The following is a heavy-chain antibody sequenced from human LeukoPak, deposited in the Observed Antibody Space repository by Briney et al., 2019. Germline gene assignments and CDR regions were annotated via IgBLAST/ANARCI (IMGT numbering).Heavy chain of an antibody. D-gene: IGHD2-21*02. CDR1: GGSINSSGYY. V-gene: IGHV4-39*01. CDR2: IYYTGAS. CDR3: ARHGDFGGYYAMDV. J-gene: IGHJ6*02. Sequence: SETLSLTCTVSGGSINSSGYYWGWIRQPPGRGLEWIATIYYTGASYYHPSLKSRLTISLDTSKNQFSLKLTSVTAADTAIYYCARHGDFGGYYAMDVWGQGTTVTVSS.